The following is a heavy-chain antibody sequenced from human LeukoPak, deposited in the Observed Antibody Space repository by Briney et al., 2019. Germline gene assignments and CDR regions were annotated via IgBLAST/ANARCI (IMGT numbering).Heavy chain of an antibody. CDR3: ARDKGYCSGGSCLYYFDY. Sequence: GGSLRLSCAASGFTFSSYGMHWVRQAPGKGLEWVAVIWYDGSNKYYPDSVKGRFTISRDNSKNALYLKMNSLRAEDTAVYYCARDKGYCSGGSCLYYFDYWGQGTLVTVSS. CDR2: IWYDGSNK. D-gene: IGHD2-15*01. J-gene: IGHJ4*02. V-gene: IGHV3-33*01. CDR1: GFTFSSYG.